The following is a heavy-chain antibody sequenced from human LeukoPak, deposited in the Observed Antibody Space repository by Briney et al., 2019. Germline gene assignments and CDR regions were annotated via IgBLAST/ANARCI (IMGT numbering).Heavy chain of an antibody. J-gene: IGHJ4*02. CDR1: GFTFSSYE. CDR2: ISSSGSTI. CDR3: AREGRGYSYGLIDY. D-gene: IGHD5-18*01. Sequence: AGGSLRLSCAASGFTFSSYEMNWVRQAPGKGLEWVSYISSSGSTIYYADSVKGRFTISRDNAKNSLHLQMNSLRAEDTAVYYCAREGRGYSYGLIDYWGQGTLVTVSS. V-gene: IGHV3-48*03.